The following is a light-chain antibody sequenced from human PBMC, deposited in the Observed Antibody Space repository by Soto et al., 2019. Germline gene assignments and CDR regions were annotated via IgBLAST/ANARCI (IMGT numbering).Light chain of an antibody. V-gene: IGLV2-14*01. Sequence: QSVLTQPASVSGSPGQSITISCTGTSSDVGAYNYVSWYQQYPGKAPKLMIYEVSNRPSGVSNRFSGSKSGNTASLIMSGLQAEDEADYYCSSYTSSSTVVFGGGTKVTVL. CDR2: EVS. CDR3: SSYTSSSTVV. J-gene: IGLJ2*01. CDR1: SSDVGAYNY.